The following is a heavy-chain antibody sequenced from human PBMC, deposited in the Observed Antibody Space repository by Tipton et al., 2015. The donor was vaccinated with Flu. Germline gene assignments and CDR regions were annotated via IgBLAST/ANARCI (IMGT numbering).Heavy chain of an antibody. CDR3: AREGPGGGCGY. D-gene: IGHD6-19*01. CDR1: GGSISSYY. Sequence: LRLSCTVSGGSISSYYWSWIRQPAGKGLEWIGSIYYSGSTYYNPSLKSRVTISVDTSKNQFSLKLSSVTAADTAVYYCAREGPGGGCGYWGQGTLVTVSS. J-gene: IGHJ4*02. V-gene: IGHV4-59*12. CDR2: IYYSGST.